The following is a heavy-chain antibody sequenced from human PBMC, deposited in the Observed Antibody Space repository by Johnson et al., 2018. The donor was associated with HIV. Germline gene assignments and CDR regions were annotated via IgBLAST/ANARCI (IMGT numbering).Heavy chain of an antibody. CDR2: IKQDGST. J-gene: IGHJ3*02. D-gene: IGHD3-3*01. CDR1: GFTFSSYW. CDR3: ASRQYFSSFDI. Sequence: VQLVESGGGLVQPGGSLRLSCATSGFTFSSYWMSWVRQAPGKGLEWVANIKQDGSTYYADSVKGRFTISRDNSKNTLYLQMNSLRAEDTAVYYCASRQYFSSFDIWGQGTMVTVSS. V-gene: IGHV3-7*01.